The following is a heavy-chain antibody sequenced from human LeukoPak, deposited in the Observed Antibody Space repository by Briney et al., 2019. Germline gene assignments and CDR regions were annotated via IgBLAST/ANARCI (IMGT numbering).Heavy chain of an antibody. D-gene: IGHD1-26*01. V-gene: IGHV4-59*01. CDR1: GGSISSFY. Sequence: SETLSLTCTVSGGSISSFYWSWIRQPPGKGLEWIGHFHDSESTNYNPSLKSRVAISGDTSKNQFPLNLRSVTAADTAVYYCARGDPSGRPGIGFWGQGILVTVSS. J-gene: IGHJ4*02. CDR3: ARGDPSGRPGIGF. CDR2: FHDSEST.